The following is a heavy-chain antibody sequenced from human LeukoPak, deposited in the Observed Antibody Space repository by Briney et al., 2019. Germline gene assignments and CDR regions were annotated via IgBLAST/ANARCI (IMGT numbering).Heavy chain of an antibody. J-gene: IGHJ6*03. CDR2: IYYSGSA. D-gene: IGHD3-10*01. Sequence: SETLSLTYTVSGGSISSYYWSWIRQPPGKGLEWIGYIYYSGSANYNPSLKSRVTISVDTSKNQFSLKLSSVTAADTAVYYCARRLGRKFGERFYYYHYMDVWGKGTTVTISS. V-gene: IGHV4-59*12. CDR3: ARRLGRKFGERFYYYHYMDV. CDR1: GGSISSYY.